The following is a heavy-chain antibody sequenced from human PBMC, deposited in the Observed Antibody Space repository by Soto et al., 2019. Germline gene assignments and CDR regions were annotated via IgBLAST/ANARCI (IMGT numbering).Heavy chain of an antibody. J-gene: IGHJ4*02. D-gene: IGHD5-12*01. Sequence: PGGSLRLSCAASGFTFSSYAMSWVRQAPGKGLEWVSAISGSGGSTYYADSVKGRFTISRDNSKNTLYLQMNSLRAEDTAVYYCAKDRRDGYKSTYYFDYWGQGTMVTVSS. CDR1: GFTFSSYA. V-gene: IGHV3-23*01. CDR3: AKDRRDGYKSTYYFDY. CDR2: ISGSGGST.